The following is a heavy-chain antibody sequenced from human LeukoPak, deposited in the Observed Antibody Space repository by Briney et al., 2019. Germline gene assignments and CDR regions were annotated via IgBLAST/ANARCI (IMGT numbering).Heavy chain of an antibody. D-gene: IGHD1-26*01. Sequence: AGGSLRLSCEVSGFTFSNYWMSWVRQAPGKGLEWVANIKEDGSEKNYVDSVKGRFTISRDNAKNSLYLLMNSLRAEDTALYYCARLRPGNHFDYWGQGTLVTVSS. V-gene: IGHV3-7*01. CDR2: IKEDGSEK. CDR3: ARLRPGNHFDY. J-gene: IGHJ4*02. CDR1: GFTFSNYW.